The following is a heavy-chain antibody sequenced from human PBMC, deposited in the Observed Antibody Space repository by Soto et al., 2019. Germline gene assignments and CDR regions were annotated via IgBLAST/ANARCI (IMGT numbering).Heavy chain of an antibody. J-gene: IGHJ6*03. CDR3: ARSALLWFGEFTYYYYYMDV. D-gene: IGHD3-10*01. V-gene: IGHV4-4*02. Sequence: QVQLQESGPGLVKPSGTLSLTCAVSSGSISSSNWWSWVRQPPVKGLEWIGEIYHSGSTNNNPSLKSRVTIAVDKSKNQFALKLSSVTAADTAVYYCARSALLWFGEFTYYYYYMDVWGKGTTVTVSS. CDR1: SGSISSSNW. CDR2: IYHSGST.